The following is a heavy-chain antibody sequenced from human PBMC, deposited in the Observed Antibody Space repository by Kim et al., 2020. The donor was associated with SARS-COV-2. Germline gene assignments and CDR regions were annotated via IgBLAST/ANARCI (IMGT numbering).Heavy chain of an antibody. J-gene: IGHJ2*01. V-gene: IGHV1-69*13. Sequence: SVKVSCKASGGTFSSYAISWVRQAPGQGLEWMGGIIPIFGTANYAQKFQGRVTITADESTSTAYMELSSLRSEDTAVYYCASSAFPGIAVAGPLGWYFDLWGRGTLVTVSS. CDR2: IIPIFGTA. D-gene: IGHD6-19*01. CDR1: GGTFSSYA. CDR3: ASSAFPGIAVAGPLGWYFDL.